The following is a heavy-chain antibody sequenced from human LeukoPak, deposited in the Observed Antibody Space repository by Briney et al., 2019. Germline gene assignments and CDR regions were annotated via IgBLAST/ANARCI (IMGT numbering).Heavy chain of an antibody. J-gene: IGHJ4*02. V-gene: IGHV3-7*01. Sequence: GGSLRLSCVASGFTFSDYWMTWVRQAPGKGLEWVANIKQDGSEKYYVDSVKGRFTISRDNAKNSLYLQMNTLRAEDTAVYYWARGSPVDYWGQGTLVTVSS. CDR2: IKQDGSEK. CDR1: GFTFSDYW. CDR3: ARGSPVDY.